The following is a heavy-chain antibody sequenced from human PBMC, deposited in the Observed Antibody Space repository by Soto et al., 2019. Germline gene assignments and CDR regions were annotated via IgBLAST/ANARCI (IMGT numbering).Heavy chain of an antibody. V-gene: IGHV3-9*01. CDR3: AKDTAPGFYDANGHLDY. Sequence: VQLVESGGGLVQPGGSRRLSCVVSGISFDDYAMHWVRQVPGKGLEWVSGINWDSGDIGYADSVKGRFTISRDNAKNSRYLQMNSLKTEDTALYYCAKDTAPGFYDANGHLDYWGQGTPVTVSS. D-gene: IGHD2-8*01. CDR1: GISFDDYA. CDR2: INWDSGDI. J-gene: IGHJ4*02.